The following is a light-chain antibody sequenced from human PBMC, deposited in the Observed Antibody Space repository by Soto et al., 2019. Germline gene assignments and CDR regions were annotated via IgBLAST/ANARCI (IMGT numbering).Light chain of an antibody. CDR3: HQSYKTPWT. V-gene: IGKV1-39*01. Sequence: DIQMTQSPSSLSASLGDRVTITCRSNQAISSYLIWYQHKLGQAPKLLIHAASTLASGVPSRFSGSESGTDFTLTISVLEHEDSATYYCHQSYKTPWTFGQGTKVEIK. J-gene: IGKJ1*01. CDR2: AAS. CDR1: QAISSY.